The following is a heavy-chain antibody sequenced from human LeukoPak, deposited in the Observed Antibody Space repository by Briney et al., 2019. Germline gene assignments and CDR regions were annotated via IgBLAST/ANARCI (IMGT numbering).Heavy chain of an antibody. J-gene: IGHJ6*02. CDR2: ISYDGSNK. CDR3: AREWWWDIVVVPAAKAQDGMDV. D-gene: IGHD2-2*01. V-gene: IGHV3-30-3*01. CDR1: GFTFSSYA. Sequence: GGSLRLSCAASGFTFSSYAMHWVRQAPGKGLEWVAVISYDGSNKYYADSVKGRFTISRDNSKNTLYLQINSLRAEDTAVYYCAREWWWDIVVVPAAKAQDGMDVWGQGTTVTVSS.